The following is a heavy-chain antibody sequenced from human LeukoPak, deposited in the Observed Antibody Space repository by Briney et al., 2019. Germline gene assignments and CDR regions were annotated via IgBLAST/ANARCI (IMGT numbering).Heavy chain of an antibody. CDR1: GGSISSGSYY. Sequence: SQILSLTCTVSGGSISSGSYYWSCTRQPPAKGLTRIGRTYTSRSTNYNPSLKSRVTISVDTSKNQFSLKLSSVTAADTAVYYCARDKLRFGSSYFDYWGQGTLVTVSS. CDR2: TYTSRST. D-gene: IGHD3-3*01. J-gene: IGHJ4*02. CDR3: ARDKLRFGSSYFDY. V-gene: IGHV4-61*02.